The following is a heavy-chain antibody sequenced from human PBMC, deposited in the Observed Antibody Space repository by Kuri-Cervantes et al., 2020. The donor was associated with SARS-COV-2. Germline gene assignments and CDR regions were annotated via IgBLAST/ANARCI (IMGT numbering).Heavy chain of an antibody. CDR1: GGSISSSSYY. Sequence: ESLKISCTVSGGSISSSSYYWGWIRQPPGKGLEWIGSIYYSGSTYYNPSLKSRVTISVDTSKNQFSLKLSSVTAADTAVYYCACLGGYSSSWYQMEAFDIWGQGTMVTVSS. D-gene: IGHD6-13*01. J-gene: IGHJ3*02. CDR3: ACLGGYSSSWYQMEAFDI. CDR2: IYYSGST. V-gene: IGHV4-39*01.